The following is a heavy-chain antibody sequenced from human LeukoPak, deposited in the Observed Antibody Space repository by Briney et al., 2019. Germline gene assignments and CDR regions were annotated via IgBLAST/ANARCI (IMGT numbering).Heavy chain of an antibody. CDR1: GGSISSYY. CDR2: IYYSGST. CDR3: ARSLPWVRGVINRFDY. V-gene: IGHV4-59*01. D-gene: IGHD3-10*01. Sequence: SETLSLTCTVSGGSISSYYWSWIRQPPGKGLGWIGYIYYSGSTNYNPSLKSRVTISVDTSKNQFSLKLSSVTAADTAVYYCARSLPWVRGVINRFDYWGQGTLVTVSS. J-gene: IGHJ4*02.